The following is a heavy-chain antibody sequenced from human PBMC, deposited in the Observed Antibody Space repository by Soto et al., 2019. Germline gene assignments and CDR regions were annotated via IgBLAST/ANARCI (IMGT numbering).Heavy chain of an antibody. J-gene: IGHJ3*02. D-gene: IGHD5-12*01. V-gene: IGHV3-30*18. CDR2: ISYDGSNK. CDR3: AKAVEMATIRDAFDI. Sequence: GGSLRLSCAASGFTFSSYGMHWVRQAPGKGLEWVAVISYDGSNKYYADSVKGRFTISRDNSKNTLYLQMNSLRAEDTAVYYCAKAVEMATIRDAFDIWGQGTMVTVSS. CDR1: GFTFSSYG.